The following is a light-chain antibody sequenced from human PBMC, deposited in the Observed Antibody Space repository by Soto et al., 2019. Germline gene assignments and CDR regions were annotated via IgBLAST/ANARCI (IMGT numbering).Light chain of an antibody. Sequence: EIVMTQSPATLSVSPGERATLSCRASQSVSSNLAWYQQKPGQAPRLLIFGASIRDTGIPDRFSGSGSGTDFTLTISRLEPEDFAVYYCQQCGSSPLTFGGGTKVDIK. CDR1: QSVSSN. V-gene: IGKV3-20*01. J-gene: IGKJ4*01. CDR3: QQCGSSPLT. CDR2: GAS.